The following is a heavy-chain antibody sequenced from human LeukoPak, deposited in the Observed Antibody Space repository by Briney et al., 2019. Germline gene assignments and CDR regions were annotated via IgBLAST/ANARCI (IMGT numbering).Heavy chain of an antibody. CDR1: GGTFSSYA. Sequence: SVKVSCKASGGTFSSYAISWVRQAPGQGLEWMGGIIPIFGTANYAQKFQGRVTITADESTSTAYMELSSLRSEDTAVYYCASEKRENYYDSSGDAFDIWGQGTMVTVSS. CDR2: IIPIFGTA. CDR3: ASEKRENYYDSSGDAFDI. D-gene: IGHD3-22*01. J-gene: IGHJ3*02. V-gene: IGHV1-69*13.